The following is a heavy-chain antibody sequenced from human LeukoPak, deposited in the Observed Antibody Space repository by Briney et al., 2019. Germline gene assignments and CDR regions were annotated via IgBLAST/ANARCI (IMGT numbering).Heavy chain of an antibody. V-gene: IGHV1-69*06. Sequence: SVKVSCKASGGTFSSYAVSWVRQAPGQGLEWMGGIIPIFGTANYAQKFQGRVTITADKSTGTAYMELSSLRSEDTAVYYCALTGTTEFDYWGQGTLVTVSS. J-gene: IGHJ4*02. CDR1: GGTFSSYA. CDR3: ALTGTTEFDY. D-gene: IGHD1-7*01. CDR2: IIPIFGTA.